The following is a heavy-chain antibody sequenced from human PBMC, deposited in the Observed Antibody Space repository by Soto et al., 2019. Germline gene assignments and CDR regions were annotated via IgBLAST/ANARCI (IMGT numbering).Heavy chain of an antibody. CDR1: GYTFTGYY. J-gene: IGHJ4*02. CDR3: ARALRGPLITL. D-gene: IGHD3-10*01. V-gene: IGHV1-2*02. Sequence: QMVQSGSEVKKPGASVKVSCKASGYTFTGYYIYWVRQAPGQGLESMRWMTPNTGGANYALKFRDRNTMTRDRSSSTGYMALTGLRSDDRATYFGARALRGPLITLWGQGILVSVSS. CDR2: MTPNTGGA.